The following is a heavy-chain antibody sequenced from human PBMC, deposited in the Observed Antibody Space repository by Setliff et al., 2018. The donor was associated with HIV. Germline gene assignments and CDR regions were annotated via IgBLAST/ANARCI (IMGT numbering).Heavy chain of an antibody. J-gene: IGHJ2*01. CDR2: IKQSGNT. D-gene: IGHD3-10*01. CDR3: AREGGQGYSGSGSFYHRNVDL. V-gene: IGHV4-34*01. Sequence: NPSETLSLPCAVYGGSLSGYYWSWVRQSPGRGLEWIGEIKQSGNTNFNPSLKSRLIISVDTSKSQFSLKLTSVTAGDTALYYWAREGGQGYSGSGSFYHRNVDLWGRGTLVTVSS. CDR1: GGSLSGYY.